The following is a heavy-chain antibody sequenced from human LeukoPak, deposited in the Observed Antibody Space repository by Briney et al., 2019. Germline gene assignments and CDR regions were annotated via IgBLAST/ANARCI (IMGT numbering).Heavy chain of an antibody. CDR1: GYSFTSYW. D-gene: IGHD3-3*01. CDR2: IYPGDSDT. Sequence: GESLKISCKGSGYSFTSYWIAWVRQMPGKGLEWMGIIYPGDSDTRYSPSFQGQVTISADESIRTAYLRWRSLKASDTAIYYCARQEGFDFWSGYYTGYYSGMDVWGQGTTVTVSS. J-gene: IGHJ6*02. V-gene: IGHV5-51*01. CDR3: ARQEGFDFWSGYYTGYYSGMDV.